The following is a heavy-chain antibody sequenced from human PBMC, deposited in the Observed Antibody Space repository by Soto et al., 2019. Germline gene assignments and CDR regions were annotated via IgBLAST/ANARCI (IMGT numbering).Heavy chain of an antibody. CDR3: ARDLGDIVVVVAPYYYYGMDV. CDR2: IWYDGSNK. D-gene: IGHD2-15*01. V-gene: IGHV3-33*01. J-gene: IGHJ6*02. CDR1: GFTFSSYG. Sequence: PGGSLRLSCAASGFTFSSYGMHWVRQAPGKGLEWVAVIWYDGSNKYYADSVKGRFTISRDNSKNTLYLQMNSLRAEDTAVYYCARDLGDIVVVVAPYYYYGMDVWGQGTTVTVSS.